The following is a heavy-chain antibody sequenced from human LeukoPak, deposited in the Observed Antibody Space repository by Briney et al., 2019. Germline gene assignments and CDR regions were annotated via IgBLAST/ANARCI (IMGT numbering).Heavy chain of an antibody. CDR2: IRYDGSNK. CDR3: AKEIWPTVTTPGWTYFDY. CDR1: AFTFSSYG. D-gene: IGHD4-17*01. V-gene: IGHV3-30*02. J-gene: IGHJ4*02. Sequence: GGSLRLSCAASAFTFSSYGMHWVRQAPGKGLEWVAFIRYDGSNKYYADSVKGRFTISRDNSRNTLYLLMNSLRAEDTAVYYCAKEIWPTVTTPGWTYFDYWGQGTLVTVSS.